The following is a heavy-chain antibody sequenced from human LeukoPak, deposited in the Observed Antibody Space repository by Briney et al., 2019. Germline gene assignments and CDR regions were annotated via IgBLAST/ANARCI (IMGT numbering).Heavy chain of an antibody. CDR1: GFTFSNAW. CDR3: TTDLTVRGVIIGPKAFDY. V-gene: IGHV3-15*01. CDR2: IKSKTDGGTT. J-gene: IGHJ4*02. Sequence: GGSLTLSCAASGFTFSNAWISWVRQAPGKGMEWVGRIKSKTDGGTTDYAAPVKGRFTISRDDSKNTMYLRMNSLKTDDTAVYYCTTDLTVRGVIIGPKAFDYWGQGTLVTVSS. D-gene: IGHD3-10*01.